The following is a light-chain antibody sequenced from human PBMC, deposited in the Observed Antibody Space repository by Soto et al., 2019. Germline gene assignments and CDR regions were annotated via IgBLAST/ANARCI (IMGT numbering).Light chain of an antibody. J-gene: IGLJ1*01. CDR2: QVS. CDR3: SSFTKSSTYDV. V-gene: IGLV2-14*01. Sequence: RSDVAAYNYVSWYQKHPGKSPKLMIYQVSIRPSRVSNRFSDSKAGNTASLSISGLQAEDESDYYCSSFTKSSTYDVLRHGTKVT. CDR1: RSDVAAYNY.